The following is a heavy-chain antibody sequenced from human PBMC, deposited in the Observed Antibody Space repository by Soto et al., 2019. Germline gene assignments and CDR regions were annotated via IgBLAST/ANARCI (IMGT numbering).Heavy chain of an antibody. Sequence: GWSLRLSCAASGFTFSSYWMHWVRQAPGKGLVWVSRINSDGSSTNYADSVKGRFTISRDNAKNTLYLQMNSLRVEDTAVYYCARGRREFQLPIDFWGQGTLVTVSS. CDR3: ARGRREFQLPIDF. V-gene: IGHV3-74*01. CDR2: INSDGSST. J-gene: IGHJ4*02. CDR1: GFTFSSYW. D-gene: IGHD2-2*01.